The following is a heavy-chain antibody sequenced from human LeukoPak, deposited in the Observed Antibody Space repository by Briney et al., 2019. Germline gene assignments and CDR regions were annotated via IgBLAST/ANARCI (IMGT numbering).Heavy chain of an antibody. J-gene: IGHJ4*02. CDR3: ARDPGPATHFDY. Sequence: ASVKFSCKASGYTFTSYYMHWVRQAPGQGLEWMGIINPSGGSTSYAQKFQGRVTMTRDTSTSTVYMELSSLRSEDTAVYYCARDPGPATHFDYWGQGTLVTVSS. D-gene: IGHD2-15*01. CDR2: INPSGGST. V-gene: IGHV1-46*01. CDR1: GYTFTSYY.